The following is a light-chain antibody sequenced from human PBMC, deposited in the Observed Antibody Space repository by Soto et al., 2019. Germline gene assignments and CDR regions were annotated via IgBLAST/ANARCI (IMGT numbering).Light chain of an antibody. V-gene: IGKV3D-20*02. J-gene: IGKJ3*01. CDR2: GAS. CDR3: PQRSNWL. CDR1: QSVSSNY. Sequence: IVLTQFLGTLSLSPGETATLPWTARQSVSSNYLAWHQQRPAQPPNLLVFGASHRATGIPARFSGSGSGTDFTLTISRIEHEDLAVYYSPQRSNWLFGPGTKVDI.